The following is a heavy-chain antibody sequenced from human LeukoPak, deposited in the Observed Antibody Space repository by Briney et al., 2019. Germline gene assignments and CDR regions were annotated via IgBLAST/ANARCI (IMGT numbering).Heavy chain of an antibody. Sequence: GASVKVSCKASGYTFTSYYMHWVRQAPGQGLEWMGGIIPIFGTANYAQKFRGRVTITADESTSTAYMELSSLRSEDTAVYYCARGIPAAIEWDAFDIWGQGTMVTVSS. J-gene: IGHJ3*02. CDR2: IIPIFGTA. V-gene: IGHV1-69*13. CDR1: GYTFTSYY. D-gene: IGHD2-2*02. CDR3: ARGIPAAIEWDAFDI.